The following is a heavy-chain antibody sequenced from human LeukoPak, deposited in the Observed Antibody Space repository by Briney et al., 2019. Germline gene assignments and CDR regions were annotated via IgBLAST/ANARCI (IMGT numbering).Heavy chain of an antibody. CDR2: ISAYNGNT. V-gene: IGHV1-18*01. J-gene: IGHJ4*02. CDR3: ARVLPRGYSYGEIDY. CDR1: GYTFTSYG. Sequence: ASVKVSCKASGYTFTSYGISWVRQAPGQGLEWMGWISAYNGNTNYAQKLQGRVTMTTDTSTSTAYMELRSLRSDDTAVYYCARVLPRGYSYGEIDYWGQGTLVTVSS. D-gene: IGHD5-18*01.